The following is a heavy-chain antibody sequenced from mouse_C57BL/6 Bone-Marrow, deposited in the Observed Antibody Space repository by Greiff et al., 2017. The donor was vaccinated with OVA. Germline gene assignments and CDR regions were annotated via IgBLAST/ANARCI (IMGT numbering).Heavy chain of an antibody. Sequence: QVHVKQPGAELVKPGASVKVSCKASGYTFTSYWMHWVKQRPGQGLEWIGRIHPSDSDTNYNQKFKGKATLTVDKSSSTAYMQLSSLTSEDSAVYYCAHYGNYGWYFDVWGTGTTVTVSS. CDR1: GYTFTSYW. D-gene: IGHD2-1*01. J-gene: IGHJ1*03. CDR2: IHPSDSDT. CDR3: AHYGNYGWYFDV. V-gene: IGHV1-74*01.